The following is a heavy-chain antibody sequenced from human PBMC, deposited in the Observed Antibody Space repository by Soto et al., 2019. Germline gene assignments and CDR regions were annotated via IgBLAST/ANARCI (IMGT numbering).Heavy chain of an antibody. CDR2: ISGSGGST. CDR3: ARGYDFWSGYYTFDY. D-gene: IGHD3-3*01. CDR1: GFTFSSYA. Sequence: TGGSLRLSCAASGFTFSSYAMSWVRQAPGKGLEWVSAISGSGGSTYYADSVKGRFTISRDNSKNTLYLQMNSLRAEDTAVYYCARGYDFWSGYYTFDYWGQGTLVTVSS. V-gene: IGHV3-23*01. J-gene: IGHJ4*02.